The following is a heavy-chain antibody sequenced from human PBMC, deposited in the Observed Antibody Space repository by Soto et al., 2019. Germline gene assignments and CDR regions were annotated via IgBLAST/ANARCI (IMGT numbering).Heavy chain of an antibody. CDR1: GGSFSGYY. V-gene: IGHV4-34*01. CDR3: ARKSSITIYRLEYYNYMDV. J-gene: IGHJ6*03. CDR2: INHSGST. D-gene: IGHD3-9*01. Sequence: SETLSLTCAVYGGSFSGYYWSWIRQPPGKGLEWIGEINHSGSTNYNPSLKSRVTISVDTSKNQFSLKLSSVTAADTAVYYCARKSSITIYRLEYYNYMDVWGKGTTVTVSS.